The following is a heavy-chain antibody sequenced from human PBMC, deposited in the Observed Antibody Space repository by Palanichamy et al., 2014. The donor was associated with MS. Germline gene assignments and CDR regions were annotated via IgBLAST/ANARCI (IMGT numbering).Heavy chain of an antibody. V-gene: IGHV4-38-2*01. J-gene: IGHJ4*02. D-gene: IGHD1-26*01. CDR2: IYHSEGA. Sequence: QVQLQESGPGLVKPSETLSLTCAVSGYSISNNCYWGWIRQPPGKGLEWIGSIYHSEGASYSPSLKSQVTMSMDMSRNQFSLRLTSVTAADTAVYYCARLPRSGGCDSDYWGQGTLVTVSS. CDR3: ARLPRSGGCDSDY. CDR1: GYSISNNCY.